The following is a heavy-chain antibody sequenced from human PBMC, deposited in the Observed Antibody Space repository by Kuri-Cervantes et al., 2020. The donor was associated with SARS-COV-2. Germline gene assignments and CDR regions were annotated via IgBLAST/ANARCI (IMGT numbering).Heavy chain of an antibody. CDR2: IKQDGSEK. J-gene: IGHJ3*02. CDR1: GFTFSSYW. Sequence: GGSLRLSCAAPGFTFSSYWMSWVRQAPGKGLEWVANIKQDGSEKYYVDSVKGRFTISRDNAKNSLYLQMNSLRAEDTAVYYCARKFRSFTMIVADAFDIWGQGTMVTVSS. D-gene: IGHD3-22*01. V-gene: IGHV3-7*01. CDR3: ARKFRSFTMIVADAFDI.